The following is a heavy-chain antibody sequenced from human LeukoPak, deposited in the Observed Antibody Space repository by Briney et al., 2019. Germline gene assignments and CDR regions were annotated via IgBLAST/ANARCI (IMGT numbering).Heavy chain of an antibody. J-gene: IGHJ4*02. CDR2: INPNSGGS. V-gene: IGHV1-2*02. CDR3: ARGPRYGESGYDLGPY. D-gene: IGHD5-12*01. Sequence: ASVKVSCTPSGYTFTGYYVHWVRQAPGHGLEWMGWINPNSGGSHYARRFQGRVTVTSDTSINTAYMELTSLTTDDTAVYYCARGPRYGESGYDLGPYWGQGTLVTVSS. CDR1: GYTFTGYY.